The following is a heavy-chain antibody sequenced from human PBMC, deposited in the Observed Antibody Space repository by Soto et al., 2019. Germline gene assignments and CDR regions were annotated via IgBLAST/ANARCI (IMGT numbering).Heavy chain of an antibody. J-gene: IGHJ4*02. CDR2: IDRSGSPI. D-gene: IGHD1-7*01. Sequence: GSLRLSCTASGFMFSNYEMTWVRQAPGKGLEWISYIDRSGSPIYYSDSVRGRFTISRDNAKNSLFLQMNSLRAEDTAIYYCATKILETTYFDYWGQGTLVIVSS. CDR3: ATKILETTYFDY. CDR1: GFMFSNYE. V-gene: IGHV3-48*03.